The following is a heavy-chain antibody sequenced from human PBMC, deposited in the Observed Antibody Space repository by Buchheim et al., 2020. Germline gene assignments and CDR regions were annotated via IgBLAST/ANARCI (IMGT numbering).Heavy chain of an antibody. CDR2: INSDGTST. CDR1: GFTFSSYW. Sequence: EVQLVESGGGLVQPGGSLRLSCAASGFTFSSYWMHWVRQAPGKGLVWVSRINSDGTSTNYADSVKGRFTISRDNAKNTLYLQMNSLRAEDTAVYYCARGFPPGSFGDREGPEFWGLGTL. V-gene: IGHV3-74*01. D-gene: IGHD4-17*01. CDR3: ARGFPPGSFGDREGPEF. J-gene: IGHJ4*02.